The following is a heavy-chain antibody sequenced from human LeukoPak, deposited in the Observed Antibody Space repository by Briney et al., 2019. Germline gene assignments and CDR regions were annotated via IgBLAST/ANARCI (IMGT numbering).Heavy chain of an antibody. V-gene: IGHV4-34*01. CDR3: ARGSGIAAAGLALDY. CDR1: GGSFSGYY. CDR2: INHSGST. D-gene: IGHD6-25*01. J-gene: IGHJ4*02. Sequence: SETLSLTCAVYGGSFSGYYWSWIRQPPGKGRERIGEINHSGSTNYNPSLKSRVTISVDTSKDQFSLKLSSVTAADTDVYYCARGSGIAAAGLALDYWGQGTLVTVSS.